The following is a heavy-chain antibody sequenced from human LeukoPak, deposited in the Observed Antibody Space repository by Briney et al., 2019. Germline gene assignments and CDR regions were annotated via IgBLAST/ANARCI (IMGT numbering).Heavy chain of an antibody. CDR1: GGSLTSGNW. CDR3: AKKDYYYMDV. CDR2: IHHGGTT. V-gene: IGHV4-4*02. J-gene: IGHJ6*03. Sequence: PSGTLSLTCAVSGGSLTSGNWWTWVRQSPGKGLEWIGEIHHGGTTNYNPSLKSRVTISVDKSKNQFSLKLNSVTAADTAVYYCAKKDYYYMDVWGKGTTVTVSS.